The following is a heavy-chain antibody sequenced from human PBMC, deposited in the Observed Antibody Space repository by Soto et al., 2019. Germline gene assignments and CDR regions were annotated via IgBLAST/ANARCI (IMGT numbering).Heavy chain of an antibody. Sequence: GXSLRLACADSGFTFSSYWLSWVRQAPGKGLEWVDNIKQDETEKYYVDSVKGRFAISRDNGKKTLYLQMSSLRAEDTAVYYCARVRTENYYGMDVWGQGTTVTVSS. V-gene: IGHV3-7*05. CDR1: GFTFSSYW. CDR3: ARVRTENYYGMDV. J-gene: IGHJ6*02. CDR2: IKQDETEK.